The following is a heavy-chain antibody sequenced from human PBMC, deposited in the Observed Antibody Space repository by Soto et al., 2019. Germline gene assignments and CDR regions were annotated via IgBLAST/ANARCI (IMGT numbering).Heavy chain of an antibody. V-gene: IGHV3-20*04. Sequence: DVQLVESGGGVVRPGGSLRLSCEASGFTFDDFGLSWVRQVPGKGLEWVSYINWDGSNIAYVDSVRGRFTISRDNAKNLLFLQMDSLRDEDTALYFCARRDRAAGPLDYWGQGTLVTVSS. J-gene: IGHJ4*02. CDR2: INWDGSNI. CDR1: GFTFDDFG. D-gene: IGHD6-13*01. CDR3: ARRDRAAGPLDY.